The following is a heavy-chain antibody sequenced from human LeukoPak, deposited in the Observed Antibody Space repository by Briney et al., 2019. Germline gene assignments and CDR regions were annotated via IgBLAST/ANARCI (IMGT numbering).Heavy chain of an antibody. V-gene: IGHV1-2*06. CDR3: ARDLWGWGSDYLDY. D-gene: IGHD4/OR15-4a*01. CDR2: ISPNSGAT. J-gene: IGHJ4*02. CDR1: GYTFTDYY. Sequence: ASVNVSCKASGYTFTDYYVHWVRLPPGQGLEWMGRISPNSGATNYAEKFRGRVTIARDTSINTVYMEMSSLRSDDTAVYYCARDLWGWGSDYLDYWGQGTLVTVSS.